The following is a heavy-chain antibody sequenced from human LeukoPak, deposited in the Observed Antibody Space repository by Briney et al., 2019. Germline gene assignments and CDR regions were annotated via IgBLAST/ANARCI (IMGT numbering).Heavy chain of an antibody. CDR1: GFTFSSYS. D-gene: IGHD2-15*01. CDR3: ARGLGYCSGGSCYSLGDDAFDI. J-gene: IGHJ3*02. CDR2: ISSSSSTI. Sequence: GGSLRLSCAASGFTFSSYSMNWVRQAPGKGLEWVSYISSSSSTIYYADSVKGRFTISRDNAKNSLYLQMNSLRAEDTAVYYCARGLGYCSGGSCYSLGDDAFDIWGQGTMVTVSS. V-gene: IGHV3-48*01.